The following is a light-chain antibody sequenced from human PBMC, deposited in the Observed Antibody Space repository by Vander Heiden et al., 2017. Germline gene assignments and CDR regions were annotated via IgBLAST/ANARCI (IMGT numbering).Light chain of an antibody. CDR3: ATWDDSLNGVV. Sequence: QSALPQPPSASGTPGQRVTISCSGSSSNIGSNTVNGYQQLPGTAPKLLSYSNNQRPSGVPDRFSGSKSGTSASLAISGLQSENEADYYCATWDDSLNGVVFGGGTKLTVL. V-gene: IGLV1-44*01. CDR1: SSNIGSNT. CDR2: SNN. J-gene: IGLJ2*01.